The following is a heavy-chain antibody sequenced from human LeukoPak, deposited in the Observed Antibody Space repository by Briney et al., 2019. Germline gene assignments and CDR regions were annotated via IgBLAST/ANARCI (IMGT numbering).Heavy chain of an antibody. D-gene: IGHD3-16*01. Sequence: QPGGSLRLSCAASGFTFSSYWMHWVRQAPGKGLVWVSRINSDGSSTSYAGSVKGRFTISRDNAKNTLYLQMNSLRAEDTAVYYCASESQGGRSFDYWGQGTLVTVSS. J-gene: IGHJ4*02. CDR3: ASESQGGRSFDY. CDR2: INSDGSST. CDR1: GFTFSSYW. V-gene: IGHV3-74*01.